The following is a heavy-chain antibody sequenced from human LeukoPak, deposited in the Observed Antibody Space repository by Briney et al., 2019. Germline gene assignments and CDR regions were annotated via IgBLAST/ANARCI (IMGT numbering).Heavy chain of an antibody. CDR1: GGSISSTNW. CDR3: AREGGPYRPLDY. CDR2: VHLSGRT. J-gene: IGHJ4*02. Sequence: SGTLSLTCGVSGGSISSTNWWTWVRQPPGEGLEWIGEVHLSGRTNYNPSLESRVTMSVDMSENHISLKLTSVTAADTAVYYCAREGGPYRPLDYSGQGTLVAVSS. V-gene: IGHV4-4*02.